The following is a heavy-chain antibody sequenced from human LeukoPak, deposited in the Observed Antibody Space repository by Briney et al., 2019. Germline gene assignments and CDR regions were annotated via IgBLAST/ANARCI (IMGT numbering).Heavy chain of an antibody. Sequence: GGPLRLSCAACGFTFSSYEMKWVRQAPRKGLECISYISSGGSTIYYTDSVTGRFIISSDHSTTSLYLEMSSLTAEDTAVYYCARDRANWGQGTLVTVPS. D-gene: IGHD5-12*01. CDR2: ISSGGSTI. CDR1: GFTFSSYE. V-gene: IGHV3-48*03. J-gene: IGHJ4*02. CDR3: ARDRAN.